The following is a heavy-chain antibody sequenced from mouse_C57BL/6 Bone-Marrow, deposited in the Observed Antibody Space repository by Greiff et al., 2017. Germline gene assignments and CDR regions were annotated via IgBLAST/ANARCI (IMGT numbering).Heavy chain of an antibody. CDR3: ARRMLGSWYFDV. D-gene: IGHD4-1*01. CDR2: IDPSDSDT. CDR1: GYTFTSYW. V-gene: IGHV1-50*01. J-gene: IGHJ1*03. Sequence: QVQLQQPGAELVKPGASVKLSCKASGYTFTSYWMQWVKQRPGQGLEWIGMIDPSDSDTNYNQKFKGKATLTVDTSSSTAYMQLSSLTSEESAVYYCARRMLGSWYFDVWGTGTTVTVSS.